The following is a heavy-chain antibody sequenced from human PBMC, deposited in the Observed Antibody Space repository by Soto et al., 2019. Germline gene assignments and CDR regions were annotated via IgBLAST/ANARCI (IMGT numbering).Heavy chain of an antibody. CDR2: IRGSVVTT. D-gene: IGHD2-15*01. J-gene: IGHJ6*02. CDR3: ARYCRSGTCNDGDMDV. Sequence: PGGSLSPSCAASGITFSNYEMDWVRHAPRKGLGWVSYIRGSVVTTYYAGSKPGRFTTSRDNPKSSLYLQMNSLRDDDTAVYYCARYCRSGTCNDGDMDVWGQGTRVTFSS. CDR1: GITFSNYE. V-gene: IGHV3-48*03.